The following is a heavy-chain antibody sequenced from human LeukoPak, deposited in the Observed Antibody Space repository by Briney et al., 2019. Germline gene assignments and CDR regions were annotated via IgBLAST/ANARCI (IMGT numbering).Heavy chain of an antibody. CDR2: ISHSGGST. Sequence: GRSLRLSCAASEFTFDDYAMHWVRQAPGKGLEWVSGISHSGGSTYYADSVKGRFNISRDNSRNTVYLQMNSLRAEDSAVYHCARGPYCGGGTCYTLGAFDIWGQGTLASVSS. V-gene: IGHV3-23*01. J-gene: IGHJ3*02. D-gene: IGHD2-15*01. CDR1: EFTFDDYA. CDR3: ARGPYCGGGTCYTLGAFDI.